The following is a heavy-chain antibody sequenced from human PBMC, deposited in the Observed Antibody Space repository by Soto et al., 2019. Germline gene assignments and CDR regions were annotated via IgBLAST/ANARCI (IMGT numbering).Heavy chain of an antibody. CDR1: GYTFTTYT. Sequence: QVQLVQSGAEMKKPGASVKVSCRASGYTFTTYTLYWVRQAPGQRLEWMGWINTANGGTKYSQNFQGRVTLTRDTSASTAYLELGSLISEDTALYYCAGDGLPGEGIALDYWGQGTLVTVSS. V-gene: IGHV1-3*04. CDR3: AGDGLPGEGIALDY. D-gene: IGHD2-21*01. J-gene: IGHJ4*02. CDR2: INTANGGT.